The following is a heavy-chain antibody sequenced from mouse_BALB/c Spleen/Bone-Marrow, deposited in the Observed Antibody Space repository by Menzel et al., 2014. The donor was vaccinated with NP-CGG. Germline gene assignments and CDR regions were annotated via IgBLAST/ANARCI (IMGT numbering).Heavy chain of an antibody. D-gene: IGHD2-1*01. V-gene: IGHV1-19*01. CDR1: GYTFTDYD. Sequence: VQLQQSGPELVKPGASVKMSCKASGYTFTDYDMDWVKQSHGESFEWIGRVNPYNGGTSYNQKFKGKATLTVDKSSSTAYMELNSLTSEDSAVYYCARFPNYSYAMDYWGQGTSVTVSS. CDR2: VNPYNGGT. CDR3: ARFPNYSYAMDY. J-gene: IGHJ4*01.